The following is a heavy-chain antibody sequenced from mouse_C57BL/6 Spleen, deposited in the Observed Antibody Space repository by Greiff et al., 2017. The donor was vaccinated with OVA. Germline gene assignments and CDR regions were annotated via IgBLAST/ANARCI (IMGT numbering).Heavy chain of an antibody. V-gene: IGHV5-9*01. CDR2: ISGGGGNT. CDR3: ARRGDYDWFAY. CDR1: GFTFSSYT. Sequence: VESGGGLVKPGGSLKLSCAASGFTFSSYTMSWVRQTPETRLEWVANISGGGGNTYYPDSVKGRFTISRDNAKNTLYLQMSSLRSEDTALYYCARRGDYDWFAYWGQGTLVTVSA. D-gene: IGHD2-4*01. J-gene: IGHJ3*01.